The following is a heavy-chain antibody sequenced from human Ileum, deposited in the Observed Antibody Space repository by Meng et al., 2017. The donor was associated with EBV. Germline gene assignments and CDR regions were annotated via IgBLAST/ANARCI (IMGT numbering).Heavy chain of an antibody. D-gene: IGHD3-16*01. Sequence: QVEPHQSGLGCAEPSGSTSLVCAVSGGSISSNNWWSWVRQSPGKGLEWIAEFHHSGTTTYNPSLKSRVTIAVDKSENHFSLKLTSVTAADTAVYYCARGSDYVWGIWGQGTLVTVSS. J-gene: IGHJ4*02. CDR1: GGSISSNNW. V-gene: IGHV4-4*02. CDR3: ARGSDYVWGI. CDR2: FHHSGTT.